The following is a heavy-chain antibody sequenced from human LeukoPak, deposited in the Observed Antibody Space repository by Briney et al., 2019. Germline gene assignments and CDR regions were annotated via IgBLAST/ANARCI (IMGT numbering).Heavy chain of an antibody. D-gene: IGHD5-18*01. CDR1: GFTFNNYA. CDR2: ISGSGGST. V-gene: IGHV3-23*01. Sequence: GGSLRLSCGGSGFTFNNYAMSWVRQAPGKGLEWVSAISGSGGSTYYADSVKGRFTISRDNSKNTLYLQMNSLRAEDTAVYYCAKAIQLDYYYYMDVWGKGTTVTVSS. J-gene: IGHJ6*03. CDR3: AKAIQLDYYYYMDV.